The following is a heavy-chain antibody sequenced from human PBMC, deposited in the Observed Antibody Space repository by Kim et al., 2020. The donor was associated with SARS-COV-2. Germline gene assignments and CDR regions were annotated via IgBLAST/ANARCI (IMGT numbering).Heavy chain of an antibody. Sequence: GGSLRLSCTASGFTFGDYAMSWFRQAPGKGLEWVGFIRSKAYGGTTEYAASVKGRFTISRDDSKSIAYLQMNSLKTEDTAVYYCTRDFLQSEVYYDYVWGSYQAPTGIDSWGQGTLVTVSS. CDR1: GFTFGDYA. CDR3: TRDFLQSEVYYDYVWGSYQAPTGIDS. V-gene: IGHV3-49*03. J-gene: IGHJ4*02. D-gene: IGHD3-16*01. CDR2: IRSKAYGGTT.